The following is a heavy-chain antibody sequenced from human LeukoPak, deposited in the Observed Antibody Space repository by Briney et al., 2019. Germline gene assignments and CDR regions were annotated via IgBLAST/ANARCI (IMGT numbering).Heavy chain of an antibody. CDR1: GFTFSSYW. Sequence: GGSLRLSCAASGFTFSSYWMHWVRQAPGKGLVWVSRIISDGSSTSYADSVKGRFTISRDNSKNTLYLQMNSLRAEDTAVYYCARDGSSGWYGYWGQGTLVTVSS. J-gene: IGHJ4*02. V-gene: IGHV3-74*01. CDR2: IISDGSST. D-gene: IGHD6-19*01. CDR3: ARDGSSGWYGY.